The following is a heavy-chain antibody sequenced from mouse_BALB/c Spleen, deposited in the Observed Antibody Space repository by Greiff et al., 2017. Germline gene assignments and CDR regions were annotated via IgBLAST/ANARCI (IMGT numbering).Heavy chain of an antibody. CDR3: ARERAYYYGSSYFDY. V-gene: IGHV3-6*02. Sequence: EVQLQQSGPGLVKPSQSLSLTCSVTGYSITSGYYWTWIRQFPGNKLEWMGYISYDGSNNYNPSLKNRISITRDTSKNQFFLKLNSVTTEDTATYYCARERAYYYGSSYFDYWGQGTTLTVSS. D-gene: IGHD1-1*01. CDR2: ISYDGSN. CDR1: GYSITSGYY. J-gene: IGHJ2*01.